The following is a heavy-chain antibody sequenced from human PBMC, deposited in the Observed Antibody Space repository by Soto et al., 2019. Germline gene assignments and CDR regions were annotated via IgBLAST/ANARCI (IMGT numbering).Heavy chain of an antibody. Sequence: LSLTCTVSGGSISSYYWSWIRQPPGKGLEWIGYIYYSGSTNYNPSLKRRVSMSVDTSKNEFSLRLTSMAAADTAVYYCARTEYRNKFVIYYYGMDVWGQGTTVTVSS. V-gene: IGHV4-59*01. CDR1: GGSISSYY. D-gene: IGHD3-16*02. J-gene: IGHJ6*01. CDR3: ARTEYRNKFVIYYYGMDV. CDR2: IYYSGST.